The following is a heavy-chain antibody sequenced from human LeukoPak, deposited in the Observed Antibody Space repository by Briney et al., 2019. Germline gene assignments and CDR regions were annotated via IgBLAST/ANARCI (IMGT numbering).Heavy chain of an antibody. J-gene: IGHJ4*02. CDR2: ITGSGSSGRT. D-gene: IGHD6-13*01. CDR1: GFTFSHYA. Sequence: GALRLSCAASGFTFSHYAMSWVRQAPGKGLEWVSSITGSGSSGRTYYADSVKGRFTISRDNSKNTLYLQMNSLRAEDTAVYYCARDSVRAAAGTLDYWGQGTLVTVSS. CDR3: ARDSVRAAAGTLDY. V-gene: IGHV3-23*01.